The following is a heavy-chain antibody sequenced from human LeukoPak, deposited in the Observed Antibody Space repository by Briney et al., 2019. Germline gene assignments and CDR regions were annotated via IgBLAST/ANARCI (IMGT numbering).Heavy chain of an antibody. CDR2: IYRTGST. CDR3: ARGEDVSGYRTDC. Sequence: NPSETLSLTCTVSDYSISSGFFWGWVRQSPGKGLEWIGNIYRTGSTNYHPSLKSRVTISVDTSKNQFSLKLSSVTAADTAIYYCARGEDVSGYRTDCWGQGTLVTVSS. J-gene: IGHJ4*02. D-gene: IGHD3-3*01. CDR1: DYSISSGFF. V-gene: IGHV4-38-2*02.